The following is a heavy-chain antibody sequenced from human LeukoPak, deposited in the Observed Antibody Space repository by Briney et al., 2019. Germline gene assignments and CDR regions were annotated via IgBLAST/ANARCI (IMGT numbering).Heavy chain of an antibody. D-gene: IGHD5-24*01. V-gene: IGHV1-69*04. J-gene: IGHJ4*02. CDR3: AREGLRDGYTYEGFDY. CDR1: GGTFSSYA. CDR2: IITILGIA. Sequence: SVKVSCKASGGTFSSYAISWVRQAPGQGLEWMGRIITILGIANYAQTLQGRVTITADKSTSTAYMELSSLRSEDTAVYYCAREGLRDGYTYEGFDYWGQGTLVTVSS.